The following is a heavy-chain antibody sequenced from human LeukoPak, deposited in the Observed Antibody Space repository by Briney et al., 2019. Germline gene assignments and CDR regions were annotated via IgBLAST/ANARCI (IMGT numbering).Heavy chain of an antibody. V-gene: IGHV3-23*01. CDR3: AREALFYYDSSGYYSS. CDR1: GFTFSSYA. J-gene: IGHJ4*02. D-gene: IGHD3-22*01. CDR2: IGGSGGST. Sequence: GGSLRLSCAASGFTFSSYAMSWVRQAPGKGLEWVSSIGGSGGSTYYADSVKGRFTISRDNSKNTLYLQMNSLRAEDTAVYYCAREALFYYDSSGYYSSWGQGTLVTVSS.